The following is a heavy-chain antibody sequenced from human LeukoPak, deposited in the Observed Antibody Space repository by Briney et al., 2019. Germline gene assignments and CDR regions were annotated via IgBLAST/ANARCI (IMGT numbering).Heavy chain of an antibody. CDR2: INWNGDST. D-gene: IGHD3-22*01. V-gene: IGHV3-20*04. CDR1: GFTFDDYG. Sequence: GGSLRLSCAASGFTFDDYGMSWVRQAPGKGLEWVSAINWNGDSTGYADSVKGRFTISRDNAKNSLYLQMNSLRAEDTALYYCAKARGDSSGYYPNAFDIWGQGTMVTVSS. CDR3: AKARGDSSGYYPNAFDI. J-gene: IGHJ3*02.